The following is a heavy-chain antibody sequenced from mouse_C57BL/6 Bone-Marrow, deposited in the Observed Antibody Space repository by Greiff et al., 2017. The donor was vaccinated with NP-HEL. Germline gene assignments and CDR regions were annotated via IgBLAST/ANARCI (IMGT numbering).Heavy chain of an antibody. Sequence: EVQVVESGGDLVKPGGSLKLSCAASGFTFSSYGMSWVRQTPDKRLEWVATISSGGSYTYYPDSVKGRFTISRDNAKNTLYLQMSSLKSEDTAMYYCARDYYGSSHDYWGQGTTLTVSS. V-gene: IGHV5-6*01. CDR1: GFTFSSYG. CDR2: ISSGGSYT. D-gene: IGHD1-1*01. CDR3: ARDYYGSSHDY. J-gene: IGHJ2*01.